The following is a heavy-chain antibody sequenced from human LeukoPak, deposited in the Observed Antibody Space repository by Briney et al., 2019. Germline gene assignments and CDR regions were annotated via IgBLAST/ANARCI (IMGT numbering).Heavy chain of an antibody. D-gene: IGHD2-15*01. CDR2: IYSGGST. V-gene: IGHV3-53*01. Sequence: GGSLRLSCAASELTLSSNYMSWIRQAPGRGLEWVSFIYSGGSTYYADSVGGRFIISKDNSKNTLYLQMNSLRAKDTAVYYCVRRAGSYSHSYDYWGQGTLVTVSS. J-gene: IGHJ4*02. CDR1: ELTLSSNY. CDR3: VRRAGSYSHSYDY.